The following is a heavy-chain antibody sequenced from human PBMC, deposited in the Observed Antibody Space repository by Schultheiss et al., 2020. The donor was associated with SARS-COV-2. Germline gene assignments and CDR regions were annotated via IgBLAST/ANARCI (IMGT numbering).Heavy chain of an antibody. J-gene: IGHJ6*02. CDR3: ARDTRAYYYYYGMDV. V-gene: IGHV3-30*04. CDR2: IWYDGSNK. CDR1: GFTFGDFA. D-gene: IGHD3-3*01. Sequence: GGSLRLSCAASGFTFGDFAMSWVRQAPGKGLEWVAVIWYDGSNKYYADSVKGRFTISRDNSKNTLYLQMNSLRAEDTAVYYCARDTRAYYYYYGMDVWGQGTTVTVSS.